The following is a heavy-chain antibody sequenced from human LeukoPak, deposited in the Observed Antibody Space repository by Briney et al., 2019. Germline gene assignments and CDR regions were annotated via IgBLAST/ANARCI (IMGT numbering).Heavy chain of an antibody. CDR1: GGSISSSSYY. J-gene: IGHJ4*02. V-gene: IGHV4-39*07. CDR2: IYYSGST. Sequence: SETLSLTCTVSGGSISSSSYYWRWIRQPPGKGLEWTGSIYYSGSTYYNPSLKIPVTIAVATSKTQFSLKLRSVTAADTAVYYCARGPRIAAACTNYLDYWGQGPVVTVSS. CDR3: ARGPRIAAACTNYLDY. D-gene: IGHD6-13*01.